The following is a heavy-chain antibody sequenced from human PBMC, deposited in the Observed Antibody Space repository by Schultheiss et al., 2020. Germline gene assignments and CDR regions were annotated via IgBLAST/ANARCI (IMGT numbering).Heavy chain of an antibody. CDR2: IHPGDSET. CDR3: AREGSSSSGIDY. Sequence: GESLKIACKGSGHSFTSYWIAWVRQMPGKGLEWIGIIHPGDSETRYSPSFQGQVTISADKSISTAYLQWSSLKASDTAMYYCAREGSSSSGIDYWGQGTLVTVSS. J-gene: IGHJ4*02. CDR1: GHSFTSYW. D-gene: IGHD6-13*01. V-gene: IGHV5-51*01.